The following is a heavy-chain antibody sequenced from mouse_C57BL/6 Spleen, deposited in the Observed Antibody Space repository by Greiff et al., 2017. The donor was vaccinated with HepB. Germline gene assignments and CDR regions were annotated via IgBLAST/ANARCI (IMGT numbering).Heavy chain of an antibody. J-gene: IGHJ4*01. D-gene: IGHD2-5*01. Sequence: EVQLQQSGTVLARPGASVKMSCKTSGYTFTSYWMHWVKQRPGQGLEWIGAIYPGNSDTSYNQKFKGKAKLTAVTSASTAYMELSSLTNEDSAVYYCTRGSYSNEAMDYWGQGTSVTVSS. V-gene: IGHV1-5*01. CDR1: GYTFTSYW. CDR2: IYPGNSDT. CDR3: TRGSYSNEAMDY.